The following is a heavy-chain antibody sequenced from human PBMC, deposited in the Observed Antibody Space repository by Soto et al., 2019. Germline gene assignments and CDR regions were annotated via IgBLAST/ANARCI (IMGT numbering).Heavy chain of an antibody. D-gene: IGHD2-21*01. J-gene: IGHJ6*02. Sequence: QVQLVQSGAEVKKPGSSVKVSCKASGGTFSSYTISWVRQAPGQGLEWMGRIIPILGIANYAQKFQGRVTITADKXTXXAHKELRSLRSGDTAVYYCAREAEMDAVEVGGMDVWGRGTTVTVSS. CDR1: GGTFSSYT. V-gene: IGHV1-69*02. CDR2: IIPILGIA. CDR3: AREAEMDAVEVGGMDV.